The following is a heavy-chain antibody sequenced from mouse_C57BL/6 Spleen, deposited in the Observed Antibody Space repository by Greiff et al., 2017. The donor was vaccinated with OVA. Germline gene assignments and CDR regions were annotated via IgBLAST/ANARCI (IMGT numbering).Heavy chain of an antibody. Sequence: EVQVVESGPGLVKPSQSLSLTCSVTGYSITSGYYWNWIRQFPGNKLEWMGYISYDGSNNYNPSLKNRISITRDTSKNQFFLKLNSVTTEDTATYYCARGDGNYFDYRGQGTTLTVSS. CDR2: ISYDGSN. D-gene: IGHD2-1*01. CDR1: GYSITSGYY. CDR3: ARGDGNYFDY. J-gene: IGHJ2*01. V-gene: IGHV3-6*01.